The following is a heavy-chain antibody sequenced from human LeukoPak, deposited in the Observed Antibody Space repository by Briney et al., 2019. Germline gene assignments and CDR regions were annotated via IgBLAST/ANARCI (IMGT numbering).Heavy chain of an antibody. CDR2: ISSSSSYT. Sequence: PGGSLRLSCAASGFTFSDYYMSWIRQAPGKGLEWVSYISSSSSYTNYADSVKGRFTISRDNAKNSLYLQMNSLRAEDTAVYYCARDDAVVTDDWYFDLWGRGTLVTVSS. J-gene: IGHJ2*01. CDR1: GFTFSDYY. V-gene: IGHV3-11*06. D-gene: IGHD2-21*02. CDR3: ARDDAVVTDDWYFDL.